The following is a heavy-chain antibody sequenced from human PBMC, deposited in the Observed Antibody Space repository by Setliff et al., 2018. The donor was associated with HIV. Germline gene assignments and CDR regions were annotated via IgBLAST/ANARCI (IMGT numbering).Heavy chain of an antibody. CDR1: GFTSSSYS. V-gene: IGHV3-30*01. Sequence: GGSLRLSCAASGFTSSSYSFHWVRQAPGKGLEWVTVISHDGNNKFYADSVKGRFTISRDNSKDTVSLEMTSLTSEDTAMYYCARDRVEAERGAFDIWGQGTMVTVSS. D-gene: IGHD1-26*01. CDR3: ARDRVEAERGAFDI. CDR2: ISHDGNNK. J-gene: IGHJ3*02.